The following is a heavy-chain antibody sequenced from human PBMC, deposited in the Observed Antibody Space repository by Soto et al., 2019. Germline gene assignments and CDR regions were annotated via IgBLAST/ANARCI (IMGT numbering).Heavy chain of an antibody. CDR2: ISGSATNT. Sequence: PGGSLRLSCAASGFTFSTTSMSWVRQVPGKGLDWVSSISGSATNTYYSDSVRGRFTISRDNSKNTLYLQMNSLGAEDTAVYYCAKDRTPGEYWGQGTLVTVSS. D-gene: IGHD3-16*01. J-gene: IGHJ4*02. CDR1: GFTFSTTS. CDR3: AKDRTPGEY. V-gene: IGHV3-23*01.